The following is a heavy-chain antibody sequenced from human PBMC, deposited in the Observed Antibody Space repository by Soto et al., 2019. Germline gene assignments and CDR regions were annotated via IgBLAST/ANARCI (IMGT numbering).Heavy chain of an antibody. Sequence: QVHLQESGPGLVKPSQTLSLTCTVSGGYISSGGYYWIWIRQHPGKGLEWIGYIYSSGNTYYNPSLKSRINISVDTSKNQFSLKLSSVTAADTAVYYWARSVAPWGQGSLVTVSS. CDR2: IYSSGNT. V-gene: IGHV4-31*03. J-gene: IGHJ5*02. CDR3: ARSVAP. CDR1: GGYISSGGYY.